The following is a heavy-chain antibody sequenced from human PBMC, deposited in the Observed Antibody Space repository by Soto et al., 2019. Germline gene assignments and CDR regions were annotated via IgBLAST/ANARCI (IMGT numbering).Heavy chain of an antibody. Sequence: QVQLQQWGAGLLKPSETLSLTCAVYGGSFSEYYWTWIRQSPGKGLEWIGEIHHSGSTNYNPSLKRRAPISVDTSKNQFSLKLISVTASDTAVYYCARVPRYYHDSAGPYWSREYSFDFWGQGTLVTVSS. D-gene: IGHD3-22*01. CDR2: IHHSGST. CDR3: ARVPRYYHDSAGPYWSREYSFDF. J-gene: IGHJ4*02. V-gene: IGHV4-34*01. CDR1: GGSFSEYY.